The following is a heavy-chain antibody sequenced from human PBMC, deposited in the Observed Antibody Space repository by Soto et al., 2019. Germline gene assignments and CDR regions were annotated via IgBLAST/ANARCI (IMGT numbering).Heavy chain of an antibody. CDR1: GGSFSDYY. D-gene: IGHD3-10*01. Sequence: QVQLQQWGAGLLKPSETLSLTCAVYGGSFSDYYWSWVRQPPGKGLEWIGQINHSGSTHYNPSLKSRVTISVAPSKNRFSLKLYSVTAADTAVYYCARGLSGYFYGMDVWGQGTTVTVSS. CDR2: INHSGST. CDR3: ARGLSGYFYGMDV. V-gene: IGHV4-34*01. J-gene: IGHJ6*02.